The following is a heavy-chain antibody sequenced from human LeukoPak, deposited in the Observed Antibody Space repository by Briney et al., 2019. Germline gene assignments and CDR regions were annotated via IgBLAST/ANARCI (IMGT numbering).Heavy chain of an antibody. D-gene: IGHD3-10*01. CDR1: GGSISSYY. J-gene: IGHJ4*02. CDR3: ARRLGGSGSYYY. CDR2: IYYSGST. Sequence: SETLSLTCTVSGGSISSYYWSWIRQPPGKGLEWIGYIYYSGSTNYNPSLKSRVTISVDTSKNQFSLKLRSVTAADTAVYYCARRLGGSGSYYYWGQGTLVTVSS. V-gene: IGHV4-59*08.